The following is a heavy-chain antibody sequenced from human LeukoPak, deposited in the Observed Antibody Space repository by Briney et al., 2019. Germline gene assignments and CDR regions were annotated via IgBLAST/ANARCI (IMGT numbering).Heavy chain of an antibody. CDR3: ARDPVGTAMVRQDYYYGMDV. Sequence: GASVKVSCKASGGTFSSYAISWVRQAPGQGLEWMGGIIPIFGTANYAQKFQGRVTITADESTSTAYMELSSLRSEDTAVYYCARDPVGTAMVRQDYYYGMDVWGQGTTVTVSS. J-gene: IGHJ6*02. CDR1: GGTFSSYA. V-gene: IGHV1-69*13. D-gene: IGHD5-18*01. CDR2: IIPIFGTA.